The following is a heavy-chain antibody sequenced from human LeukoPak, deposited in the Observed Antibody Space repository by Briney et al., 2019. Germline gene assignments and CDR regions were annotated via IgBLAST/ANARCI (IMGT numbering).Heavy chain of an antibody. CDR2: INHSGST. Sequence: PSETLSLTCAVYGGSFSGYYWSWMRQPPGKGLEWIGEINHSGSTNYNPSLKSRVTISVDTSKNQFSLKLSSVTAADTAVYYCARRLVRGMRFDPWGQGTLVTVSS. D-gene: IGHD3-10*01. CDR1: GGSFSGYY. CDR3: ARRLVRGMRFDP. V-gene: IGHV4-34*01. J-gene: IGHJ5*02.